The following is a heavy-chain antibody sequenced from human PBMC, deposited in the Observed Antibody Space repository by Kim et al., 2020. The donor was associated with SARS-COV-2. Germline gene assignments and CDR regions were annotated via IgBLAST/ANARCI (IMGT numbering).Heavy chain of an antibody. V-gene: IGHV4-59*01. CDR2: ST. J-gene: IGHJ4*02. CDR3: ARARGSSMDY. Sequence: STNHNPSLKSRVTISVDTSKNQFSLKLSSVTAADTAVYYCARARGSSMDYWGQGTLVTVSS. D-gene: IGHD6-6*01.